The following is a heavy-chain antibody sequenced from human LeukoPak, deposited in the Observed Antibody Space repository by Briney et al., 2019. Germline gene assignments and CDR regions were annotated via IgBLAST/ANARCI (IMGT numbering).Heavy chain of an antibody. V-gene: IGHV3-21*01. D-gene: IGHD3-10*01. J-gene: IGHJ3*02. CDR1: GFTFSSYS. CDR3: ARADPVWFGELMVALDI. Sequence: SPGGSLRLSCAASGFTFSSYSMNWVRQAPGKGLEWVSSISSSSSYIYYADSVKGRFTISRDNAKNSLYLQMNSLRAEDTAAYYCARADPVWFGELMVALDIWGQGTMVTVSS. CDR2: ISSSSSYI.